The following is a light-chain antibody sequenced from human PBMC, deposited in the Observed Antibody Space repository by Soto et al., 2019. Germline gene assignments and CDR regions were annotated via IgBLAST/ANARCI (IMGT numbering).Light chain of an antibody. CDR3: QKYNSAPPIT. CDR1: QDISNY. Sequence: DIQMTQSPSSLSASVGDRVTITCRASQDISNYLAWYQQKPGKVPKLLIYAASTLQSGVPSRFSGSGSGTDFTLTISSLQPEDVATYYCQKYNSAPPITFGPGTKVDIK. V-gene: IGKV1-27*01. CDR2: AAS. J-gene: IGKJ3*01.